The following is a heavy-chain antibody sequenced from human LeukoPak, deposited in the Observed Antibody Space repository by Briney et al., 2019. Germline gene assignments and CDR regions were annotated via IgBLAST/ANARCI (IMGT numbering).Heavy chain of an antibody. CDR1: EYTFTDNH. D-gene: IGHD7-27*01. J-gene: IGHJ3*01. V-gene: IGHV1-2*02. Sequence: ASVKVSCKASEYTFTDNHMYWIRQAPGQGLECMGWISPNSGGTNYAQKFQGRITMTGDTSISTGYMELSNLRSDDTAVYYCARELGRNAFDAWGQGTMVIVSS. CDR3: ARELGRNAFDA. CDR2: ISPNSGGT.